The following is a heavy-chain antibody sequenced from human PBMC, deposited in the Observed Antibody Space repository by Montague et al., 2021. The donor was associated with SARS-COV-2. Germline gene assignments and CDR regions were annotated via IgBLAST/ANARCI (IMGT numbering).Heavy chain of an antibody. D-gene: IGHD3-3*01. CDR2: IYYSGST. Sequence: SETLSLTCTVSGGSISSSNYYWGWIRQPPGKGLEWIGSIYYSGSTYYNPTLKSRVTISVYTSKNQFSLKLRSVTAADTAVYYCASQRLDITLCGVVTGRVFDYWGQGILVTVPS. V-gene: IGHV4-39*01. J-gene: IGHJ4*02. CDR3: ASQRLDITLCGVVTGRVFDY. CDR1: GGSISSSNYY.